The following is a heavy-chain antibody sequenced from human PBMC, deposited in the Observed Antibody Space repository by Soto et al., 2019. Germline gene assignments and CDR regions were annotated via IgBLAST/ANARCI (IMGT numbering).Heavy chain of an antibody. D-gene: IGHD6-19*01. V-gene: IGHV4-39*01. CDR2: IYYSGST. J-gene: IGHJ4*02. CDR1: GGSISSSSYY. CDR3: ARQVGYSSGWYVLGAAGCYDY. Sequence: QLQLQESGPGLVKPSETLSLTCTVSGGSISSSSYYWGWIRQPPGKGLEWIGSIYYSGSTYYNPSLKSRVTISVDTSKNQFSLKLSSVTAADTAVYYCARQVGYSSGWYVLGAAGCYDYWGQGTLVTVSS.